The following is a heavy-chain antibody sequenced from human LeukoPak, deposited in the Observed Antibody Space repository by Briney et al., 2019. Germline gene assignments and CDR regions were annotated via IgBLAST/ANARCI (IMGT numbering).Heavy chain of an antibody. CDR2: INPSGGST. V-gene: IGHV1-46*01. D-gene: IGHD5-24*01. CDR3: ARDPSPGDEAAFDI. Sequence: ASVKVSRKASGYTSTSYYMHWVRQAPGQGLEWMGIINPSGGSTSYVQKFQGRVAMTRDTSTSTVYMELSSLRSEDTAVYYCARDPSPGDEAAFDIWGQGTMVTVSS. CDR1: GYTSTSYY. J-gene: IGHJ3*02.